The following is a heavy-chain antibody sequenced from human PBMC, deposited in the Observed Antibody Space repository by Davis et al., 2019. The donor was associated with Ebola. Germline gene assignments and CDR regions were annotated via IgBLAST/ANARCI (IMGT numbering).Heavy chain of an antibody. J-gene: IGHJ6*03. Sequence: PGGSLRLSCAASGFNFSNYAMTWVRQAPGKGLEWVAGISSSVDKTYYADSVKGRFTISRDNAKNSLYLQMNSLRAEDTAVYYCARIGSYYYYYMDVWGKGTTVTVSS. D-gene: IGHD3-10*01. V-gene: IGHV3-21*01. CDR2: ISSSVDKT. CDR1: GFNFSNYA. CDR3: ARIGSYYYYYMDV.